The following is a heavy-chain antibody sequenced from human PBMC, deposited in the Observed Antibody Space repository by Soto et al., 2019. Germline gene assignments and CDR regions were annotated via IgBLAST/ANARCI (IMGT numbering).Heavy chain of an antibody. CDR1: EFTFSSYE. J-gene: IGHJ4*02. D-gene: IGHD6-13*01. V-gene: IGHV3-48*03. CDR2: ISSSGTTI. CDR3: VRFGGAAAGPGDY. Sequence: GGSLRLSCVASEFTFSSYEMSWVRQAPGKGLEWVSYISSSGTTIYYTDSVKGRFTISRDNAKKSLYLQMNSLRAEDTAVYYCVRFGGAAAGPGDYWGQGTLVTSPQ.